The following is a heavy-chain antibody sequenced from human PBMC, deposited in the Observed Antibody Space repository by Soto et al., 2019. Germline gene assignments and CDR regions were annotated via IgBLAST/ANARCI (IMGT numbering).Heavy chain of an antibody. Sequence: ETLSLTCTVSGGSIRGYFWNWIRQPPGKGLEWLGYIHDGGTTNYNPSLKSRVTISGDTSRRQLSLRLNSATAADTAVYFCAGGSGYILEYWGQGALVTVSS. D-gene: IGHD6-25*01. CDR3: AGGSGYILEY. V-gene: IGHV4-59*01. J-gene: IGHJ4*02. CDR2: IHDGGTT. CDR1: GGSIRGYF.